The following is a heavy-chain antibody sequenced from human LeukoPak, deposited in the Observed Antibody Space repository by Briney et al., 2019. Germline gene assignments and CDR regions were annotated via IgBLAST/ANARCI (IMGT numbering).Heavy chain of an antibody. Sequence: GGSLRLSCAASGFTFSAYAMSWVRQAPGKGLEWVSGIGVGGDITNYADSVKGRFIISRDNSKSTLSLQMNSLGAEDTAIYYCAKDSWVMVRGVIIKMAFDIWGQGTMVTVSS. D-gene: IGHD3-10*01. CDR1: GFTFSAYA. CDR2: IGVGGDIT. CDR3: AKDSWVMVRGVIIKMAFDI. V-gene: IGHV3-23*01. J-gene: IGHJ3*02.